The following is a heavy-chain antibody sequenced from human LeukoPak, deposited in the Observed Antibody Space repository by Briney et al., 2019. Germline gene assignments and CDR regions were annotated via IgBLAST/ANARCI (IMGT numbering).Heavy chain of an antibody. CDR1: GYTFTNYA. CDR3: AREGRSGSSWYLAN. J-gene: IGHJ4*02. V-gene: IGHV7-4-1*02. D-gene: IGHD6-13*01. CDR2: INTNTGNP. Sequence: GASVKVSCTASGYTFTNYAVNWVRQAPGQGLEWMGWINTNTGNPTYAQGFTGRFVFSLDTSVSTAYLQISSLKAEDTAVYYCAREGRSGSSWYLANWGQGVLVTVSS.